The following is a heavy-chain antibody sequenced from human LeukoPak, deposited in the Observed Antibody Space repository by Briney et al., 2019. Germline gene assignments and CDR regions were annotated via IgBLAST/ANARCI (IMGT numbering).Heavy chain of an antibody. CDR3: ARDSGYV. Sequence: PSETLSLTCTVSGGSISSHYWSWIRQPPGKGLEWIGYIYYSGSTNYNPSLKSRVTISIDTSKNQFSLKLSSVTAADTAVYHCARDSGYVWGQGTLVTVSS. CDR1: GGSISSHY. D-gene: IGHD2-15*01. J-gene: IGHJ4*02. CDR2: IYYSGST. V-gene: IGHV4-59*11.